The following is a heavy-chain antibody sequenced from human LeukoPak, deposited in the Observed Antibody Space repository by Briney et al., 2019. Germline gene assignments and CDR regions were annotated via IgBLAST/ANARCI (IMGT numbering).Heavy chain of an antibody. J-gene: IGHJ3*02. CDR3: ARLKYDYGDYAESGAFDI. CDR1: GYSFTSYW. V-gene: IGHV5-51*01. CDR2: IYPGDSDT. D-gene: IGHD4-17*01. Sequence: GESLKISCKGSGYSFTSYWIGWVRQMPGKGLEWMGIIYPGDSDTRYSPSFQGQVTISADKSISTAYLQWSSLKASDTAMYYCARLKYDYGDYAESGAFDIWGQGTMVTVSS.